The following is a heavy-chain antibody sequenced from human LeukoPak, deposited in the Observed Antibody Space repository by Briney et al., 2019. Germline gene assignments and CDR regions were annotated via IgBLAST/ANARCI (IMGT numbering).Heavy chain of an antibody. CDR3: ARDRAYCGGDCYSGCCYYYYGMDV. J-gene: IGHJ6*02. D-gene: IGHD2-21*02. CDR2: IKQDGSEK. CDR1: GFTFSSYW. Sequence: GGSLRLTCAASGFTFSSYWTSWVRQAPGKGLEWVANIKQDGSEKYYVDSVKGRFTISRDNAKNSLYLQMNSLRAEDTAVYYCARDRAYCGGDCYSGCCYYYYGMDVWGQGTTVTVSS. V-gene: IGHV3-7*01.